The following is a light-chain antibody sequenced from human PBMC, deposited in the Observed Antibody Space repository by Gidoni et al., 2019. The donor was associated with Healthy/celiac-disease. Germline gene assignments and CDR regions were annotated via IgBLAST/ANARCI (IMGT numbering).Light chain of an antibody. CDR2: DAT. J-gene: IGKJ2*01. CDR1: QDISNY. CDR3: QQYGNLPYT. Sequence: DIQMTQSPFSLSASVGDRVTITCQASQDISNYLNWYQQKPGKAPKLLNYDATNLETGVPSRFSGRGSGKDFTFTISSLQAEDIAKYYCQQYGNLPYTFGQGTKLEIK. V-gene: IGKV1-33*01.